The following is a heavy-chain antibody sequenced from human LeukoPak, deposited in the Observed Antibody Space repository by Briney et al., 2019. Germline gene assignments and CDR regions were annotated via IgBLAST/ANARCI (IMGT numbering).Heavy chain of an antibody. Sequence: SETLSLTCTVSGGSISSYYWSWFRQPPGKGLEWIGYIYYSGSTNYNPSLKSRVTISVDTSKNQFSLKLSSVTAADTAVYYCASSAGLLLSYAFDIWGQGTMVTVSS. J-gene: IGHJ3*02. CDR2: IYYSGST. D-gene: IGHD2-15*01. CDR3: ASSAGLLLSYAFDI. CDR1: GGSISSYY. V-gene: IGHV4-59*01.